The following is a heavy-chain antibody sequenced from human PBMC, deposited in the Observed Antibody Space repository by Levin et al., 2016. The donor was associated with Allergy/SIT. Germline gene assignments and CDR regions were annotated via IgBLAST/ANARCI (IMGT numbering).Heavy chain of an antibody. Sequence: SETLSLTCTVSGGSISSGGYYWSWIRQHPGKGLEWIGYIYYSGSTYYNPSLKSRVTISVDTSTNQFSLKVSSVTTADTAVYYCARERAGVVVPEASMDVWGKGTTVTVSS. CDR3: ARERAGVVVPEASMDV. V-gene: IGHV4-31*03. J-gene: IGHJ6*03. CDR1: GGSISSGGYY. CDR2: IYYSGST. D-gene: IGHD2-2*01.